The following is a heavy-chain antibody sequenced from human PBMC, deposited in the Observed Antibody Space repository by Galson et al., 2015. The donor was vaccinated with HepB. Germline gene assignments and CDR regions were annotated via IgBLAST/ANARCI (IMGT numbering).Heavy chain of an antibody. D-gene: IGHD4-23*01. CDR3: ARALSLGGNTAVFEH. V-gene: IGHV1-46*01. CDR2: INPGGGTT. CDR1: GYTFTTSY. Sequence: SVKVSCKASGYTFTTSYMHWVRQAPGQGLEWMGIINPGGGTTRYAQNFQGRVTMTRDTSTSTIYMELSRLRSEDTAVYYCARALSLGGNTAVFEHWGQGTLVTVSS. J-gene: IGHJ5*02.